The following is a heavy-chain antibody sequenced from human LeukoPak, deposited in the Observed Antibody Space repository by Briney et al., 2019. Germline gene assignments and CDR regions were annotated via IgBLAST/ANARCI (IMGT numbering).Heavy chain of an antibody. Sequence: GGSLKLSCAASGFTFSSYAMSWVRQAPGKGLEWVSAISGSGGSTYYADSVKGRFTISRDNSKNTLYLQMNSLRAEDTAVYYCAKHNGNSSWSKKPDAFDIWGQGTMVTVSS. D-gene: IGHD6-13*01. V-gene: IGHV3-23*01. CDR3: AKHNGNSSWSKKPDAFDI. CDR2: ISGSGGST. J-gene: IGHJ3*02. CDR1: GFTFSSYA.